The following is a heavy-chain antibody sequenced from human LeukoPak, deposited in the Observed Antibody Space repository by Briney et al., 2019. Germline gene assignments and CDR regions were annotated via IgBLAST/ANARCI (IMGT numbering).Heavy chain of an antibody. CDR1: GFTFRAYA. Sequence: GGSLRLSCAASGFTFRAYAMHWVRQAPGQGLEWVAVISYDGSRTYTADSVKGRITISRDNSEDTVYLNMNILRPEDTAVYYCARDAQDYFDSTTSFDYWGQGTLLIVSS. D-gene: IGHD2/OR15-2a*01. CDR3: ARDAQDYFDSTTSFDY. CDR2: ISYDGSRT. V-gene: IGHV3-30*04. J-gene: IGHJ4*02.